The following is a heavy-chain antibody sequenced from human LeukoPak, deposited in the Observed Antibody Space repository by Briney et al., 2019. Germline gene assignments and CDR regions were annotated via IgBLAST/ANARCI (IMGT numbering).Heavy chain of an antibody. CDR2: INHSGST. J-gene: IGHJ4*02. V-gene: IGHV4-34*01. Sequence: SETLSLTCAVYGGSFSGYYWSWIREPPGKGLEWIGEINHSGSTNYNPSLKGRVTISVDTSKNQFSLKRSSVTAADTAVYYCARGRGLRFLEWLSIPFDYWGQGTLVTVSS. CDR1: GGSFSGYY. D-gene: IGHD3-3*01. CDR3: ARGRGLRFLEWLSIPFDY.